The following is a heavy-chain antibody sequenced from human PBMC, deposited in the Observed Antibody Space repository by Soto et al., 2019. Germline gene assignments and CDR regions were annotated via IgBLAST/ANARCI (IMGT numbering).Heavy chain of an antibody. J-gene: IGHJ4*02. CDR2: ISGSGGST. CDR1: GFTFSSYA. D-gene: IGHD6-19*01. V-gene: IGHV3-23*01. CDR3: ASRSSGWYFDY. Sequence: EVQLLESGGGLVQPGGSLRLSCAASGFTFSSYAMSWVRQAPGKGLEWVSIISGSGGSTYYADSVKGRFTISRDNSKNKLYLQMNRLRAEETAVYYCASRSSGWYFDYWGQGTLVTVSS.